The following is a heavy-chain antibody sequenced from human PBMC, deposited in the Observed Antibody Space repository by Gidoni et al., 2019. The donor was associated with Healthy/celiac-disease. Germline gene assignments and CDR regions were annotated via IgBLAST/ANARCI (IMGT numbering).Heavy chain of an antibody. CDR1: GFTFSSYA. D-gene: IGHD2-15*01. CDR2: ISGSGGRT. Sequence: EVQLLESGGGLVQPGGSLRLSCAASGFTFSSYAMSWVRQAPGKGLEWVSAISGSGGRTYYADSVKGRFTISRDNSKNTLYLQMNSLRAEDTAVYYCAKDGVVVVAAATFDYWGQGTLVTVSS. J-gene: IGHJ4*02. CDR3: AKDGVVVVAAATFDY. V-gene: IGHV3-23*01.